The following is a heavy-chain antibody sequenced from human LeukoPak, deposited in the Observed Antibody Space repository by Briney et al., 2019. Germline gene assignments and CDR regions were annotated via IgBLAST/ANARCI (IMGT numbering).Heavy chain of an antibody. Sequence: ASVKVSCKASGYTFTSYGISWVRQAPGQGLEWMGWISAYNGNTNYAQKLQGRVTMTTDTSTSTAYMELRSLRCDDTAVYCCARVGTTVVTLWSPDAFDIWGQGTMVTVSS. J-gene: IGHJ3*02. V-gene: IGHV1-18*01. CDR3: ARVGTTVVTLWSPDAFDI. CDR2: ISAYNGNT. D-gene: IGHD4-23*01. CDR1: GYTFTSYG.